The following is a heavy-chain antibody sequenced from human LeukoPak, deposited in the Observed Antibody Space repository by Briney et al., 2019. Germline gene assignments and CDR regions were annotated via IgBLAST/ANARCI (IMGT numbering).Heavy chain of an antibody. CDR3: ARRVAGGYPLDNWFDP. J-gene: IGHJ5*02. D-gene: IGHD6-19*01. Sequence: SETLSLTCTVSGGSISSYYWSWIRQPPGKGLEWIGYIYTSGSTHYNPSLKSRVTISVDTSKNQFSLKLSSVTAADTAVYYCARRVAGGYPLDNWFDPWGQGTLVTVSS. CDR1: GGSISSYY. V-gene: IGHV4-4*09. CDR2: IYTSGST.